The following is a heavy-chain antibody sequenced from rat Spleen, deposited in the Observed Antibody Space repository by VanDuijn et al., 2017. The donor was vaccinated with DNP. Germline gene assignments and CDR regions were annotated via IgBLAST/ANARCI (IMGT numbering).Heavy chain of an antibody. J-gene: IGHJ3*01. D-gene: IGHD1-1*01. Sequence: EVQLVESGGGLVQPGRSMKLSCEASGFTFSSFPMAWVRQAPTKGLEWVAAITTSGGTTYYRDSVKGRFTISRDNAKSTLYLQMDSLRSEDTATYYCARHDYSALFAYWGQGTLVTVSS. CDR2: ITTSGGTT. CDR1: GFTFSSFP. CDR3: ARHDYSALFAY. V-gene: IGHV5-25*01.